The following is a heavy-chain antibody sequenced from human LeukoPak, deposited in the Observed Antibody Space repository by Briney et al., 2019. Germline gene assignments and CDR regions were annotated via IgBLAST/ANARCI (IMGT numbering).Heavy chain of an antibody. CDR1: GGSISSYY. D-gene: IGHD3-10*01. Sequence: SETLSLTCTVSGGSISSYYWSWIRQPAGKGLEWIGRIYTSGSTNYNPSLTSRVTMSVDTSKNQFSLKLSSVTAADTAVYYCARLYYYGSGSYCNFYYYMDVWGKGTTVTVSS. V-gene: IGHV4-4*07. CDR3: ARLYYYGSGSYCNFYYYMDV. J-gene: IGHJ6*03. CDR2: IYTSGST.